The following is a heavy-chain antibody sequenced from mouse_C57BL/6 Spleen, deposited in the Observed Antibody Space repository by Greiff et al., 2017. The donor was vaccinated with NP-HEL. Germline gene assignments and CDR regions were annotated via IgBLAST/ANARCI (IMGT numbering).Heavy chain of an antibody. Sequence: QVTLNVSGPGILQPSQTLSLTCSFSGFSLSTFGMGVGWIRQPSGKGLEWLAHIWWDDDKSYNPALKSRLTISKDTSKNQVFLKIANVDTADTATYYCARIGRTNYYGSRDAMDYWGQGTSVTVSS. CDR3: ARIGRTNYYGSRDAMDY. D-gene: IGHD1-1*01. J-gene: IGHJ4*01. CDR2: IWWDDDK. CDR1: GFSLSTFGMG. V-gene: IGHV8-8*01.